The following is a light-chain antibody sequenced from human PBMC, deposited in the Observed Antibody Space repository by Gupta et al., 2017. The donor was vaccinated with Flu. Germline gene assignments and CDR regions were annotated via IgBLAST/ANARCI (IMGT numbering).Light chain of an antibody. CDR1: SLRSYY. J-gene: IGLJ1*01. CDR2: GKN. Sequence: SSTLPQDPPVSVPFGQTVRITCQGDSLRSYYASWYQQKPGQAPVLVIYGKNNRPSGIPDRFSGSSSGNTASLTITGAQAEDEADYYCNSRDSSGNHLEVFGTGTKVTVL. CDR3: NSRDSSGNHLEV. V-gene: IGLV3-19*01.